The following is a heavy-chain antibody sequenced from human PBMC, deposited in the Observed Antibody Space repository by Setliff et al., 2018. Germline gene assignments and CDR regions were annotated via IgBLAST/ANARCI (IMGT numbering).Heavy chain of an antibody. Sequence: SETLSLTCALSGGSITDRNWWNWVRQPPGKGLEWIGEMYHSGNTYYNPSLKSRVTISIDKSRNQFSLNLNSVTAADTAVYYCARDQELYYCKAGTACYTNYYGLGVWGQGTTVTVSS. CDR3: ARDQELYYCKAGTACYTNYYGLGV. J-gene: IGHJ6*02. D-gene: IGHD3-10*01. CDR1: GGSITDRNW. CDR2: MYHSGNT. V-gene: IGHV4-4*02.